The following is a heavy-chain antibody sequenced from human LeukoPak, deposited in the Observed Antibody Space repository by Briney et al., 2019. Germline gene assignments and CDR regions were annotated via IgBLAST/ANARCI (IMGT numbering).Heavy chain of an antibody. CDR3: AKFQANYYDSSGYGCFDY. J-gene: IGHJ4*02. CDR2: ISGTGGST. CDR1: EFTFSRYA. V-gene: IGHV3-23*01. Sequence: GGSLRLSCAASEFTFSRYAMSWVRQAPGKGLEWVSTISGTGGSTYYADSVKGRFTISRDNSKNTMYLQMNGLRAEDTAVYYCAKFQANYYDSSGYGCFDYWGQGTLVTVSS. D-gene: IGHD3-22*01.